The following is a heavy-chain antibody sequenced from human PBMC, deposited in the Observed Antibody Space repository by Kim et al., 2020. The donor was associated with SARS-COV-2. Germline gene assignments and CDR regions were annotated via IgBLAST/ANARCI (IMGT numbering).Heavy chain of an antibody. V-gene: IGHV3-7*03. CDR1: GFTFSSYW. CDR2: IKQDGSEK. Sequence: GGSLRLSCAASGFTFSSYWMSWVRQAPGKGLEWVANIKQDGSEKYYVDSVKGRFTISRDNAKNSLYLQMNSLRAEDTAVYYCARDTEQQLVSFDYWGQGTLVTVSS. D-gene: IGHD6-13*01. CDR3: ARDTEQQLVSFDY. J-gene: IGHJ4*02.